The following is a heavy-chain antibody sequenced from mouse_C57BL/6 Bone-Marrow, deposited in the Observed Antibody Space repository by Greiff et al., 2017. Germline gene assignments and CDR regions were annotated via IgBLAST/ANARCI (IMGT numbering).Heavy chain of an antibody. J-gene: IGHJ4*01. CDR2: IDPEDGET. D-gene: IGHD1-1*01. Sequence: EVQLQQSGAELVKPGASVKLSCTASGFNIKDYYMHWVKQRTEQGLEWIGRIDPEDGETKYDPKFQGKATITADTSSNTAYLQLSSLTSEDTAVYYGARRYYGSSYPYYAMDYWGQGTSVTVSS. CDR1: GFNIKDYY. V-gene: IGHV14-2*01. CDR3: ARRYYGSSYPYYAMDY.